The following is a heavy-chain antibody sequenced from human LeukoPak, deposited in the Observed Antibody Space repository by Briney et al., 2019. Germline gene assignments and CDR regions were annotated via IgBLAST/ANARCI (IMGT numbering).Heavy chain of an antibody. D-gene: IGHD1-1*01. V-gene: IGHV7-4-1*02. Sequence: ASVKVSCKASGYTFTSYYVHWVRQAPGQGLEWMGWINTNTGNPTYAQGFTGRFVFSLDTSVSTAYLQISSLKAEDTAVYYCARVVENGYFQHWGQGTLVTVSS. J-gene: IGHJ1*01. CDR2: INTNTGNP. CDR1: GYTFTSYY. CDR3: ARVVENGYFQH.